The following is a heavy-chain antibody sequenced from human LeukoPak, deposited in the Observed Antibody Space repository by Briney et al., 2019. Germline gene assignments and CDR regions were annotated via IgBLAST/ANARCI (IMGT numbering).Heavy chain of an antibody. Sequence: GGSLRLSCAASGFTFSSYWMSWVRQAPGKGLEWVAKIKQDGSEKYYVDSVKGRFTISRDNAKNSLYLKMNSLSAEDTAVYYCAKGGSGSYYSSDFDYWGQGTLVTVSS. J-gene: IGHJ4*02. V-gene: IGHV3-7*01. CDR2: IKQDGSEK. CDR1: GFTFSSYW. CDR3: AKGGSGSYYSSDFDY. D-gene: IGHD3-10*01.